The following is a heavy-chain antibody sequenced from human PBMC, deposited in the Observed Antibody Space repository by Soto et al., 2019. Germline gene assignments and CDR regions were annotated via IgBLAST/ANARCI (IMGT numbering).Heavy chain of an antibody. J-gene: IGHJ4*02. CDR2: ISGSGGST. CDR1: GFTFSSYA. Sequence: EVQLLESGGGLVQPGGSLRLSCAASGFTFSSYAMSWVRQAPGKGLEWVSAISGSGGSTYYADSVKGRFTISRDNSKNKLYLQINSLRAEETGVYYCAKDPRGNYDILTGYFHSWGQGTLVTVSS. CDR3: AKDPRGNYDILTGYFHS. V-gene: IGHV3-23*01. D-gene: IGHD3-9*01.